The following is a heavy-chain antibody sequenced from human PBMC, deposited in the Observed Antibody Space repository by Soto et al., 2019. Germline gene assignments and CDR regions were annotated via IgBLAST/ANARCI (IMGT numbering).Heavy chain of an antibody. J-gene: IGHJ6*03. D-gene: IGHD5-18*01. CDR1: GGSISSYY. V-gene: IGHV4-59*01. CDR3: ARHISAAVTLHSYSSTDV. Sequence: SETLSLTCTVSGGSISSYYWSWIRQPPGKGLEWIGYIYYSGSTNYNPSLKSRVTISVDTSKNQFSLKLSSVTAADTAVYYCARHISAAVTLHSYSSTDVRGTRTIVTVSS. CDR2: IYYSGST.